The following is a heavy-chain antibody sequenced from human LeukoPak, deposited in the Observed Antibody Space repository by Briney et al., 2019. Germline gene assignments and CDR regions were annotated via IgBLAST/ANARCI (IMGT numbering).Heavy chain of an antibody. J-gene: IGHJ2*01. CDR3: ARARPVGGRPVTNSYWYFDP. CDR1: GGSFSGYY. V-gene: IGHV4-34*01. CDR2: INHSGST. Sequence: PSETLSLTCAVYGGSFSGYYWSWIRQPPGKGLEWIGEINHSGSTNYNPSLKSRVTISVDTSKNQFSLKLSSVTAADTAVYYCARARPVGGRPVTNSYWYFDPWGRGTLVTVSS. D-gene: IGHD4-17*01.